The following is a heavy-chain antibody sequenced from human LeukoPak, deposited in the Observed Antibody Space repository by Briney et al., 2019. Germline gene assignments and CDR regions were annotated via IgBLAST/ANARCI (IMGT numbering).Heavy chain of an antibody. CDR3: AKEGGEYSSGWYVPYYFDY. CDR2: ISYDGSNK. J-gene: IGHJ4*02. Sequence: TGGSLRLSCAASGFTFSSYGMHWVRQAPGKGLEWVAVISYDGSNKYYADSVKGRFTISRDNSKNTLYLQMNSLRAEDTAVYYCAKEGGEYSSGWYVPYYFDYWGQGTLVTVSS. CDR1: GFTFSSYG. D-gene: IGHD6-19*01. V-gene: IGHV3-30*18.